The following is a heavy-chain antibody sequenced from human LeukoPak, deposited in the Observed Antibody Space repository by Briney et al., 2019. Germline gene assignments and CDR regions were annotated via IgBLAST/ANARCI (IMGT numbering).Heavy chain of an antibody. CDR1: GVTLSSYA. D-gene: IGHD6-6*01. V-gene: IGHV3-48*04. Sequence: GGSLRLSCAASGVTLSSYAMSWARQAPGKGLEWVSYISSSGTAVYYPDSMKGRFTISRDNAKNSLYLQMNSLRAEDTAVYYCARATSDAFDIWGQGTMVTVSS. CDR2: ISSSGTAV. J-gene: IGHJ3*02. CDR3: ARATSDAFDI.